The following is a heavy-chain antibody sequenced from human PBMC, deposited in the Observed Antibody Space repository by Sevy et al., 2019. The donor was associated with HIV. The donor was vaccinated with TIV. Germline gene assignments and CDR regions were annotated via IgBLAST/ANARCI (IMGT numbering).Heavy chain of an antibody. D-gene: IGHD1-26*01. CDR2: IKSKTDGGTT. Sequence: GGSLRLSCAASGFTFSNAWMSWVRQAPGKGLEWDGRIKSKTDGGTTDYAAPLKGRFTISRDDSKTKLYLQMNSLKTEATDVYYCTTDLGRVGATWDYGADWGQGTLVTVSS. CDR1: GFTFSNAW. CDR3: TTDLGRVGATWDYGAD. V-gene: IGHV3-15*01. J-gene: IGHJ4*02.